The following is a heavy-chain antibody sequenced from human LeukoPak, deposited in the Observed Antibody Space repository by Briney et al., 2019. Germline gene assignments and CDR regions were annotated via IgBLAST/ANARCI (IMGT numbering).Heavy chain of an antibody. J-gene: IGHJ4*02. CDR3: AASLGAAVAISGLDY. CDR2: IVVGSGNT. D-gene: IGHD2-2*02. V-gene: IGHV1-58*02. Sequence: SVKVSCKASGFTFTGSAMQWVRQARGQRLEWIGWIVVGSGNTNYAQKFQERVTITRDMSTSTAYMELSSLRSEDTAVYYCAASLGAAVAISGLDYWGQGTLVTVSS. CDR1: GFTFTGSA.